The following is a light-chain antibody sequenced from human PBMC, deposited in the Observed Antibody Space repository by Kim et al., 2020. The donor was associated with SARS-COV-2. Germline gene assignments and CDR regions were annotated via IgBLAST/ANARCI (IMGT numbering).Light chain of an antibody. J-gene: IGKJ2*03. CDR1: QSVTSS. CDR3: QQYSDWPRG. CDR2: GAS. Sequence: EVVMTQSPATLSVSPGERATLFCRASQSVTSSLAWYQQRPGQAPRLLILGASTRATGVPARFSGSGSGTEFTLTISSLQSEDFAVYYCQQYSDWPRGFGQGTKLEI. V-gene: IGKV3-15*01.